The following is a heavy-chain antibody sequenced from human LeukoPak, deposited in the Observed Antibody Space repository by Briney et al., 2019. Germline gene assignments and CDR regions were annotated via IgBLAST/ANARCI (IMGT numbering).Heavy chain of an antibody. CDR2: IYHSGST. CDR1: GGSISNYY. CDR3: VRDQSFYDSGSPYRPGDYFDY. V-gene: IGHV4-59*01. Sequence: SETLSLTCTVSGGSISNYYWSWIRQPSGKGLEWIGYIYHSGSTNYNPSLKSRVTISVDTSKNQFSLKLKSVTAADTARYYCVRDQSFYDSGSPYRPGDYFDYWGQGTMVTVSS. J-gene: IGHJ4*02. D-gene: IGHD3-10*01.